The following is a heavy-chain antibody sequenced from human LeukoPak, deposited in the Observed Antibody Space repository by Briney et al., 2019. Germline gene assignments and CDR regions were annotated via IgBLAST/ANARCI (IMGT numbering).Heavy chain of an antibody. Sequence: ASVKVSCKASGGTFSSYAISWVRQAPGQGLEWMGGIIPIFGTANYAQKFQGRVTITTDESTSTAYMELSSLRSEDTAVYYCASPVDTAMVRAFDIWGQGTMVTVSS. CDR2: IIPIFGTA. CDR3: ASPVDTAMVRAFDI. D-gene: IGHD5-18*01. J-gene: IGHJ3*02. CDR1: GGTFSSYA. V-gene: IGHV1-69*05.